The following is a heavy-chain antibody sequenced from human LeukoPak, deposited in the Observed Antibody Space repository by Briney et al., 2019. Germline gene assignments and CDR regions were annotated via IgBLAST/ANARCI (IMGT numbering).Heavy chain of an antibody. D-gene: IGHD1-26*01. CDR1: GYTFTSYA. V-gene: IGHV1-46*01. CDR2: INPSGSSA. Sequence: ASVKVSCKASGYTFTSYAMHWVRQAPGQRLEWMGFINPSGSSAAYAQKFQGRLTMTRDMFTSTDYMELTGLTSDDTAVYYCARDNSVGETAWWFDPWGQGTLVTVSS. CDR3: ARDNSVGETAWWFDP. J-gene: IGHJ5*02.